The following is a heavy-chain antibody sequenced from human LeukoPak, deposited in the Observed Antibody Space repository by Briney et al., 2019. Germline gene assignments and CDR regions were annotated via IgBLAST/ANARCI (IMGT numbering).Heavy chain of an antibody. J-gene: IGHJ4*02. CDR3: AREIVGAIKSYFDY. CDR2: IGQDGGLK. D-gene: IGHD1-26*01. Sequence: PGGSLRLSYAASGFTFSSYSMNWVRQAPGKGLEWVANIGQDGGLKHYVDSVKGRFTISRDNAENSLYLQMNSLRAEDTAVYYCAREIVGAIKSYFDYWGQGTLVTASS. V-gene: IGHV3-7*01. CDR1: GFTFSSYS.